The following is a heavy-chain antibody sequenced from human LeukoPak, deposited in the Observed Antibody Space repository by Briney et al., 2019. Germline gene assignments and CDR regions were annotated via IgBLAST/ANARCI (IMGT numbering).Heavy chain of an antibody. CDR2: INGSGGST. D-gene: IGHD3-3*01. V-gene: IGHV3-23*01. Sequence: WGSLTLPCAASGVTFSSYAMSWVRQAPGKGLEWVSAINGSGGSTYYPDSMNGRFTISRDNSKNTLYLQSNSLIADDTAVCYCAKDIYGAYYDFWSGYSPVVCWGQGGLVTASS. CDR1: GVTFSSYA. CDR3: AKDIYGAYYDFWSGYSPVVC. J-gene: IGHJ4*02.